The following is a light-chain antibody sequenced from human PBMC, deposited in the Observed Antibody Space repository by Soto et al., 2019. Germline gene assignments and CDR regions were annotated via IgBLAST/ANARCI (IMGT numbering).Light chain of an antibody. V-gene: IGKV3-15*01. CDR2: GAS. CDR3: QQYSDWWT. J-gene: IGKJ1*01. CDR1: QSVRSSH. Sequence: EIVLTQSPGTLSLSPGERATLSCRASQSVRSSHLAWYQQKPGQAPRPLIYGASTRATGIPARFSGSGSGTEFTLTISSLQSEDFAVYYCQQYSDWWTFGQGTKVDIK.